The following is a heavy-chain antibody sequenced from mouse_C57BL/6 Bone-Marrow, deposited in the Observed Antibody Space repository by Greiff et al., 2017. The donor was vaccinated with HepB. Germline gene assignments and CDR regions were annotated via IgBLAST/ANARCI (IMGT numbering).Heavy chain of an antibody. D-gene: IGHD2-4*01. CDR3: ARGGDYDEKFAY. CDR2: INPSSGYT. J-gene: IGHJ3*01. CDR1: GYTFTSYT. Sequence: QVQLQQSGAELARPGASVKMSCKASGYTFTSYTMHWVKQRPGQGLEWIGYINPSSGYTKYNQKCKDKATLTADKSSSTAYMQLSSLTSEDSAFYYCARGGDYDEKFAYGGQGTLVTVSA. V-gene: IGHV1-4*01.